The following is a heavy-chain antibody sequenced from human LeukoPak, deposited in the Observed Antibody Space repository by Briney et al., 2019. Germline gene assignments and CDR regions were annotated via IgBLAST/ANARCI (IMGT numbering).Heavy chain of an antibody. D-gene: IGHD3-10*01. Sequence: SETLSLTCTVSGGSISNYFWSWIRQPPGKGLEWIGYIYYTGSTNYNPSLQSRVTISVGTSKNQFSLKLSSVTAADTAVYYCARPSRSISTAGAFDIWGQGTMVTVSS. J-gene: IGHJ3*02. V-gene: IGHV4-59*01. CDR1: GGSISNYF. CDR3: ARPSRSISTAGAFDI. CDR2: IYYTGST.